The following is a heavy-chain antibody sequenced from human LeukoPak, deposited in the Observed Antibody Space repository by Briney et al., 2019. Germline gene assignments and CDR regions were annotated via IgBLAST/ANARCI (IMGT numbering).Heavy chain of an antibody. V-gene: IGHV7-4-1*01. Sequence: ASVKVSCKASGYTFTSCAMNWVRQAPGQGLEWMGWINTNTGNPTYAQGFTGRFVFSLDTSVSTAYYCARQGPGYCSSTSCYGVDYWGQGTLVTVSS. CDR3: GVDY. CDR2: INTNTGNP. CDR1: GYTFTSCA. D-gene: IGHD2-2*01. J-gene: IGHJ4*02.